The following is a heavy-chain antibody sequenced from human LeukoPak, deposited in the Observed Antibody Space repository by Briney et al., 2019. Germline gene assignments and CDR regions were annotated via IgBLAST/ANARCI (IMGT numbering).Heavy chain of an antibody. J-gene: IGHJ4*02. D-gene: IGHD2-2*02. CDR2: ISAYNGNT. Sequence: ASVKVSCKASGYTFTSYGISWVRQAPGQGLEWMGWISAYNGNTNYAQKLQGRVTMTTDTSTSTAYMELRSLRSDDTAVYYCARSPYQLLYTRGATLDYWGQGTLVTVSS. CDR1: GYTFTSYG. V-gene: IGHV1-18*01. CDR3: ARSPYQLLYTRGATLDY.